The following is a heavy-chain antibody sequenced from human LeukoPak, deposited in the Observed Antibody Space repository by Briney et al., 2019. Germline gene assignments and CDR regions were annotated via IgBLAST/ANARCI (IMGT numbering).Heavy chain of an antibody. V-gene: IGHV1-8*01. CDR2: MNPNSGNT. D-gene: IGHD6-13*01. J-gene: IGHJ5*02. Sequence: ASVKVSCKASGYTFSSYDINWVRQATGQGLEWMGWMNPNSGNTGYAQKVQDRVTMTRNTSISTAYMELSSLRSEDTAVYYCARGKYSSSWHNWFDPWGQGTLVTVSS. CDR3: ARGKYSSSWHNWFDP. CDR1: GYTFSSYD.